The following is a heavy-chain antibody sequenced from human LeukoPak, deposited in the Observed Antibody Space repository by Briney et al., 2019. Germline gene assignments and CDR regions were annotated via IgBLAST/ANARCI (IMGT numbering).Heavy chain of an antibody. V-gene: IGHV6-1*01. CDR3: ARDTGSIAAAGSAFDI. Sequence: SQTLSLTCAISGDSVSSNSAAWNWIRQSPSRGLEWLGRTYYRSKWYNGYAVSVKSRITINPDTSKNQFSLHLNSVTPEDTAVYYCARDTGSIAAAGSAFDIWGQGTMVTVSS. J-gene: IGHJ3*02. CDR2: TYYRSKWYN. D-gene: IGHD6-13*01. CDR1: GDSVSSNSAA.